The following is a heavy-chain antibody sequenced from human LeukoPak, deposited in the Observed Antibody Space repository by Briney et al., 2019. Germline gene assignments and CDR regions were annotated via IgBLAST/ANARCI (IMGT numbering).Heavy chain of an antibody. J-gene: IGHJ6*04. D-gene: IGHD3-22*01. CDR3: ARIVSKIYYYYYYGMDV. CDR2: ISYDGSNK. Sequence: PGGSLRLSCAASGFTFSSYGMHWVRQAPGKGLEWVAVISYDGSNKYYADSVKGRFTISRDNSKNTLYLQMNSLSAEDTAVYYCARIVSKIYYYYYYGMDVWGKGTTVTVSS. V-gene: IGHV3-30*03. CDR1: GFTFSSYG.